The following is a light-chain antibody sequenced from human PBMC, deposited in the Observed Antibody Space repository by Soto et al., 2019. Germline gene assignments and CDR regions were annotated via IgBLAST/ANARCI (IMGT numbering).Light chain of an antibody. CDR1: QSVSSY. V-gene: IGKV3-11*01. CDR2: DAS. J-gene: IGKJ4*01. CDR3: QQYGSSALT. Sequence: EILVTQSPATLSVSPGERATLSCRASQSVSSYLAWYQQKPGQAPRLLIYDASNRATGIPARFSGSGSGTDFTLTISSLEPEDFAVYYCQQYGSSALTFGGGTKVDIK.